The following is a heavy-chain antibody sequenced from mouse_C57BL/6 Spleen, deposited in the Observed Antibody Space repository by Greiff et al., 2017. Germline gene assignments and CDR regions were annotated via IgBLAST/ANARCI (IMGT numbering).Heavy chain of an antibody. CDR3: ERLYYAFDY. V-gene: IGHV5-9*01. Sequence: DVMLVESGGGLVKPGGSLKLSCAASGFTFSSYTMSWVRQTPEKRLEWVATISGGGGNTYYPDSVKGRFTISRDNAKNTLYLQMSSLRSEDTALYYCERLYYAFDYWGQGTTLTVSS. CDR2: ISGGGGNT. J-gene: IGHJ2*01. CDR1: GFTFSSYT. D-gene: IGHD2-1*01.